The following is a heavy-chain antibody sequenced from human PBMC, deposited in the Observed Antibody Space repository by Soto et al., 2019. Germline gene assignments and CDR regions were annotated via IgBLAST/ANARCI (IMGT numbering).Heavy chain of an antibody. CDR3: SRILRSPSWRDAFDI. Sequence: ESLKISCKGSGYSFTNYWIGWVRQVPGKGLECMGILYPGDSDTRYSPSFQGQVTISADKSISTAYLQWSRLKASDTALYYFSRILRSPSWRDAFDIWGQGTMVTVS. CDR1: GYSFTNYW. J-gene: IGHJ3*02. D-gene: IGHD2-2*01. CDR2: LYPGDSDT. V-gene: IGHV5-51*01.